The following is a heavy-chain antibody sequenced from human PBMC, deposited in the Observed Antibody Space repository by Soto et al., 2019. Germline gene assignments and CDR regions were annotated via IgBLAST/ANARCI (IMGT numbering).Heavy chain of an antibody. CDR1: RLTLSSYW. V-gene: IGHV3-74*01. D-gene: IGHD2-21*02. J-gene: IGHJ6*02. CDR2: INSDESVT. CDR3: AREVSSPLHHYGMDV. Sequence: GGSLRLSCAASRLTLSSYWMYWVRQAPGKGLVWVSRINSDESVTSYADSVKGRFTISRDNAKNMLYLQMNSLRVEDTAVYYCAREVSSPLHHYGMDVWGPGTTVTVSS.